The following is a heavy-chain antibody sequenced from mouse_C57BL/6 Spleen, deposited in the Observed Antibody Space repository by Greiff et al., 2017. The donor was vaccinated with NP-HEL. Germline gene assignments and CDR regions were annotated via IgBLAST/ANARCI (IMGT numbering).Heavy chain of an antibody. V-gene: IGHV3-6*01. CDR3: ATTYSNLYAMDY. CDR2: ISYDGSN. Sequence: ESGPGLVKPSQSLSLTCSVTGYSITSGYYWNWIRQFPGNKLEWMGYISYDGSNNYNPSLKNRISITRDTSKNQFFLKLNSVTTEDTATYYCATTYSNLYAMDYWGQGTSVTVSS. CDR1: GYSITSGYY. J-gene: IGHJ4*01. D-gene: IGHD2-5*01.